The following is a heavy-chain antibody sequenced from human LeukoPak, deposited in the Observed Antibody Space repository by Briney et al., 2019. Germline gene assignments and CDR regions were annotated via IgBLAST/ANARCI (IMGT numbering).Heavy chain of an antibody. CDR2: ISSSGSTI. V-gene: IGHV3-11*01. J-gene: IGHJ6*03. Sequence: GGSLRLSCAASGFTFSDYYMSWIRQAPGKGLEWVSYISSSGSTIYYADSVKGRFTISRDNAKNSLYLQMNSLRAEDTAVCYCARAKTYYYYMDVWGKGTTVTVSS. CDR3: ARAKTYYYYMDV. CDR1: GFTFSDYY.